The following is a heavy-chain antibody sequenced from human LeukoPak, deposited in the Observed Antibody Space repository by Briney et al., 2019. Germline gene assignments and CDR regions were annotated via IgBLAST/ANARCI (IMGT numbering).Heavy chain of an antibody. D-gene: IGHD2-2*01. CDR3: ARQKCTSASCLTKNAFDI. V-gene: IGHV3-23*01. Sequence: PGGSLRLSCATSGFTFSVYAMSWVRQAPGKGLEWVSTISDSGGSTYYADSVKGRFTISRGSSKNTLYLLMNELSAEDTAVYYCARQKCTSASCLTKNAFDIWGQGTMVTVSS. CDR2: ISDSGGST. CDR1: GFTFSVYA. J-gene: IGHJ3*02.